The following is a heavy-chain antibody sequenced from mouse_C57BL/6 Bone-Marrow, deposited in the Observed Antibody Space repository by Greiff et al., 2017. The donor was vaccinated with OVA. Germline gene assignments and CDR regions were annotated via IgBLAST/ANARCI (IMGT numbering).Heavy chain of an antibody. Sequence: EVQLVESGGGLVQPGGSLKLSCAASGFTFSDYGMAWVRQAPRKGPEWVAFISNLAYSIYYADTVTGRFTISRENAKNTMYLEMSSLRSEDTAMYYCARHPKLRYAMDYWGQGTSVTVSS. D-gene: IGHD1-1*01. V-gene: IGHV5-15*01. CDR1: GFTFSDYG. J-gene: IGHJ4*01. CDR3: ARHPKLRYAMDY. CDR2: ISNLAYSI.